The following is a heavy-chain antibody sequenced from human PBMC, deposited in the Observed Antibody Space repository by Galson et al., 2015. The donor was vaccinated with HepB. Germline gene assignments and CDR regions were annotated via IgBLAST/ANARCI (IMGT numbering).Heavy chain of an antibody. D-gene: IGHD2-2*01. V-gene: IGHV4-39*01. CDR2: IYYSGST. Sequence: TLSLTCTVSGGSISSSSYYWGWIRQPPGKGLEWIGSIYYSGSTYYNPSLKSRVTISVDTSKNQFSLKLSSVTAADTAVYYCARRPLGYCSSTSCYGAFDIWGQGTMVTVSS. CDR3: ARRPLGYCSSTSCYGAFDI. J-gene: IGHJ3*02. CDR1: GGSISSSSYY.